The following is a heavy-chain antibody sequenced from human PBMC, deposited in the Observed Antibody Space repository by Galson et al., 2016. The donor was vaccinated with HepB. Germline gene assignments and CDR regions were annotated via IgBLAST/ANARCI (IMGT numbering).Heavy chain of an antibody. V-gene: IGHV4-34*01. CDR2: INHSGST. J-gene: IGHJ6*02. CDR3: ARGTRRIVVFGVYYYYGMDV. D-gene: IGHD3-3*01. CDR1: GFSVSRNY. Sequence: LRLSCAASGFSVSRNYMGWIRQSPGKGLEWIGEINHSGSTNYNPSLKSRVTISVDTSKNQFSLKVSSVTAAVTAEYYCARGTRRIVVFGVYYYYGMDVWGQGTTVSVSS.